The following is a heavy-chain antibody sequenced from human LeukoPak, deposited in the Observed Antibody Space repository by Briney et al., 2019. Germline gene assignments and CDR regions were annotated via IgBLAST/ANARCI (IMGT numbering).Heavy chain of an antibody. CDR1: GFTFDDYA. J-gene: IGHJ4*02. CDR2: INSDGSST. V-gene: IGHV3-74*01. D-gene: IGHD3-22*01. Sequence: SLRLSCAASGFTFDDYAMHWVRHAPGKGLVWVSRINSDGSSTSYADSVKGRFTISRDNAKNTLYLQMNSLRAEDTAVYYCARGRPSRYYYDGSGYYFGYWGQGTLVTVSS. CDR3: ARGRPSRYYYDGSGYYFGY.